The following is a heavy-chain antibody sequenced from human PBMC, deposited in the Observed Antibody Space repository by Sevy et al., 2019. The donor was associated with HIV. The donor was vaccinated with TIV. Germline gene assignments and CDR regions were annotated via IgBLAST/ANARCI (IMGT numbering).Heavy chain of an antibody. CDR2: IIPIFGTA. V-gene: IGHV1-69*13. CDR3: ARGGGYCSGGSCYIAFDI. D-gene: IGHD2-15*01. CDR1: GGTFSSYA. J-gene: IGHJ3*02. Sequence: ASVKVSCKASGGTFSSYAISWVRQAPGQGLEWMGRIIPIFGTANYAQKFQGRVTITADESTSTAYMELSSLRSGDTAVYYCARGGGYCSGGSCYIAFDIWGQGTMVTVSS.